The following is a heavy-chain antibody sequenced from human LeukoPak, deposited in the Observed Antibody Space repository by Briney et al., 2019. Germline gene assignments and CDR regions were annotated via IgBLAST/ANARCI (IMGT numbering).Heavy chain of an antibody. CDR3: ARDLEVADMRGDY. V-gene: IGHV1-46*01. CDR1: GYTFTSYY. CDR2: INPSGGST. J-gene: IGHJ4*02. D-gene: IGHD6-19*01. Sequence: GASVKVSCKASGYTFTSYYMHWVRQPPGQGLEWMGIINPSGGSTSYAQKFQGRVTMTRDMSTSTVYMELSSLRSEDTAVYYCARDLEVADMRGDYWGQGTLVTVSS.